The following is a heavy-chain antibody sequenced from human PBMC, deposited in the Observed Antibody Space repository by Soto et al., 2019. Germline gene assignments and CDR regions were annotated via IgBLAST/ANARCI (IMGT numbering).Heavy chain of an antibody. J-gene: IGHJ4*02. V-gene: IGHV4-34*01. CDR3: ARGIRYSSSWYSWFDY. CDR2: INHSGST. Sequence: QVQLQQWGAGLLKPSETLSLTCAVYGGSFSGYYWSWIRQPPGKGLEWIGEINHSGSTNYNPSLKSRVTISVDTSKNQVSLKLSSVTAADTAVYYCARGIRYSSSWYSWFDYWGQGTLVTVSS. CDR1: GGSFSGYY. D-gene: IGHD6-13*01.